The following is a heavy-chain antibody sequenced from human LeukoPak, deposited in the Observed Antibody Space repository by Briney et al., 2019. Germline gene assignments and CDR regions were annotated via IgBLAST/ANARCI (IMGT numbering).Heavy chain of an antibody. CDR1: GFTFSSYG. CDR2: ISYDGSNK. Sequence: GGSLRLSCAVSGFTFSSYGMTWVRQAPGKGLEWVAVISYDGSNKYYADSVKGRFTISRDNAKNSLYLQMNSLRAEDTAVYYCARVPAATEYYYYYYMDVWGKGTTVTVSS. CDR3: ARVPAATEYYYYYYMDV. J-gene: IGHJ6*03. D-gene: IGHD2-2*01. V-gene: IGHV3-30*03.